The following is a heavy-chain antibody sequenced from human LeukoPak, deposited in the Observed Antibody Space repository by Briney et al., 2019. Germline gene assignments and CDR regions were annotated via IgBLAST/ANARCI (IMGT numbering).Heavy chain of an antibody. CDR1: GGSFSGYY. CDR3: ARERGSSSPRRAFDI. CDR2: IYTSGST. Sequence: PSETLSLTCAVYGGSFSGYYWSWIRQPAGKGLEWIGRIYTSGSTNYNPSLKSRVTISVDTSKNQFSLKLSSVTAADTAVYYYARERGSSSPRRAFDIWGQGTMVTVSS. J-gene: IGHJ3*02. D-gene: IGHD6-6*01. V-gene: IGHV4-4*07.